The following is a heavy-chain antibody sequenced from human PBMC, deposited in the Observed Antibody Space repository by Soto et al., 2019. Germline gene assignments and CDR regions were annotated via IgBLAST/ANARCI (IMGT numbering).Heavy chain of an antibody. J-gene: IGHJ5*02. CDR3: AKDVLRYYGDYPNRFDP. Sequence: PGGSLRLSCAASGFSFSSYAMSWVRQASGKGLEWVSAISGSGGSTYYADSVKGRFTLSRDNSKNTLYLQMNSLRAEDTAVYYCAKDVLRYYGDYPNRFDPWSQGTLDTGSA. CDR2: ISGSGGST. D-gene: IGHD4-17*01. V-gene: IGHV3-23*01. CDR1: GFSFSSYA.